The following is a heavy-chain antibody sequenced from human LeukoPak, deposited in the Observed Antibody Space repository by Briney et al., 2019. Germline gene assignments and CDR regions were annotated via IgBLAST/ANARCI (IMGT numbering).Heavy chain of an antibody. Sequence: ASVKVSCKASGYMFTGYFMHWVRQAPGQGLEGMGGINPNTGGTSYAQKFQGRVTMTRDTSISTAYMEVSRLRSDDTAVYYCARLRRGYCTSASCRGYFDFWGQGTLVTVSS. CDR1: GYMFTGYF. J-gene: IGHJ4*02. CDR3: ARLRRGYCTSASCRGYFDF. D-gene: IGHD2-2*01. CDR2: INPNTGGT. V-gene: IGHV1-2*02.